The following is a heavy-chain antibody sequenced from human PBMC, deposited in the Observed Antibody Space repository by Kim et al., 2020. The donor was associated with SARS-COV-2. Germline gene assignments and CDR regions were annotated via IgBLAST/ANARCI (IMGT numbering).Heavy chain of an antibody. D-gene: IGHD6-19*01. V-gene: IGHV4-34*01. CDR1: GGSFSGYY. CDR3: ARGGRRIAVGFDY. Sequence: SETLSLTCAVYGGSFSGYYWSWIRQPPGKGLEWIGEINHSGSTNYNPSLKSRVTISVDTSKNQFSLKLSSVTAADTAVYYCARGGRRIAVGFDYWGQGTLVTVSS. CDR2: INHSGST. J-gene: IGHJ4*02.